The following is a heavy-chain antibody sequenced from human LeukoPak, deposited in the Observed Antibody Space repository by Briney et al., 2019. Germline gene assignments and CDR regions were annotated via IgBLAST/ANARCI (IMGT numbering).Heavy chain of an antibody. J-gene: IGHJ4*02. V-gene: IGHV3-30*18. CDR2: ISYDGSNK. CDR1: GFSFSTYG. Sequence: PGGSLRLSCAASGFSFSTYGMHWVRQAPGKGLEWVAVISYDGSNKYYADSVKGRFTISRDNSKNTLYLQMNSLRAEDTAVYYCAKSIDRYSSSWTGVDYWGQGTLVTVSS. CDR3: AKSIDRYSSSWTGVDY. D-gene: IGHD6-13*01.